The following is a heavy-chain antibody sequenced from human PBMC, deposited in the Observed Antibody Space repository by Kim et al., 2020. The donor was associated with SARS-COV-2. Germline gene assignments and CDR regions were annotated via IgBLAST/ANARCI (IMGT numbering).Heavy chain of an antibody. V-gene: IGHV3-7*01. CDR2: IKQDGSEK. J-gene: IGHJ2*01. Sequence: GGSLRLSCAASGFTFSSYWMSWVRQAPGKGLEWVANIKQDGSEKYYVDSVKGRFTISRDNAKNSLYLQMNSLRAEDTAVYYCAREDRITMLRGLIYWYFDLWGRGTWVTVSS. CDR3: AREDRITMLRGLIYWYFDL. CDR1: GFTFSSYW. D-gene: IGHD3-10*01.